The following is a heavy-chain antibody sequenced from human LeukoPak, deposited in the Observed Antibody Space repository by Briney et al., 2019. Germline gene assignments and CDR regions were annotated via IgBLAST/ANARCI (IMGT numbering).Heavy chain of an antibody. CDR1: GFTFSSYS. J-gene: IGHJ4*02. Sequence: GGSLRLSCAASGFTFSSYSMNWVRQAPGKGLEWVSSISSSSSYIYYADSVKGRFTISRDNAKNSLYLQMNSLRAEDTAVYYCARGSWGIPLGYCSSTSCHYYYFDYWGQGTLVTVSS. CDR3: ARGSWGIPLGYCSSTSCHYYYFDY. D-gene: IGHD2-2*01. CDR2: ISSSSSYI. V-gene: IGHV3-21*01.